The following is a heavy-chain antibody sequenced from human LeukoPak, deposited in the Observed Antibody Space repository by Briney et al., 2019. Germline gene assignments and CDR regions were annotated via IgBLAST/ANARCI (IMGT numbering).Heavy chain of an antibody. D-gene: IGHD3-10*01. CDR3: ARDGKADYYGSGNPPRYWYFDL. V-gene: IGHV3-21*01. J-gene: IGHJ2*01. Sequence: PGGSLRLSCAASGFTFSSYTMNWVRRAPGKGLEWVSSISSSSSYIYYADSVKDRFTISRDNAKNSLYLQMNSLRAEDTAVYYCARDGKADYYGSGNPPRYWYFDLWGRGTLVTVSS. CDR1: GFTFSSYT. CDR2: ISSSSSYI.